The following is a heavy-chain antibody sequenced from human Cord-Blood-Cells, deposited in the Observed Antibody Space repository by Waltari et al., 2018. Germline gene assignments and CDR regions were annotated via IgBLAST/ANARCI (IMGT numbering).Heavy chain of an antibody. J-gene: IGHJ4*02. CDR1: GGSISSSSYY. CDR2: IYYSGST. Sequence: QLQLQESGPALVKPSETLSLTCTVSGGSISSSSYYRGWIRQPPGKGLEWIGSIYYSGSTYYNPSLKSRVTISVDTSKNQFSLKLSSVTAADTAVYYCARHGGYFDYWGQGTLVTVSS. CDR3: ARHGGYFDY. V-gene: IGHV4-39*07. D-gene: IGHD3-10*01.